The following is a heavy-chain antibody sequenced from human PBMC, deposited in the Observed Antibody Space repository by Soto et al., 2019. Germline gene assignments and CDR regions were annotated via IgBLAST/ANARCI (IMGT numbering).Heavy chain of an antibody. CDR2: IYGSGRGI. D-gene: IGHD2-21*01. CDR3: AKDAIYNDGLWIMDH. Sequence: EVRLLESGGGLVQPGGSLRLSCTASGLPHSSFAMMWVRQAPGKGLECVSGIYGSGRGIEYADSVKGRFTISRDNSKNIVYLRMTDLRADDTAVYYCAKDAIYNDGLWIMDHWGRGTQVTVSS. J-gene: IGHJ4*02. V-gene: IGHV3-23*05. CDR1: GLPHSSFA.